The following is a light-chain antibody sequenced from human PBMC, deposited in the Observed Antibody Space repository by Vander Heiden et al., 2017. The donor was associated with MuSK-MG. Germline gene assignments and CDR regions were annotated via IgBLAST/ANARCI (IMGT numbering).Light chain of an antibody. J-gene: IGKJ1*01. Sequence: EIVMTQSPATLSVSPGERATLSCRASQNVSSNLAWYQQKRGQAPRLLIYGASTRATGIPARFSGSGSGTEFTLTISSLQSEDFAVYYCQQNNNWPRTFGQGTKVEIK. CDR1: QNVSSN. V-gene: IGKV3-15*01. CDR3: QQNNNWPRT. CDR2: GAS.